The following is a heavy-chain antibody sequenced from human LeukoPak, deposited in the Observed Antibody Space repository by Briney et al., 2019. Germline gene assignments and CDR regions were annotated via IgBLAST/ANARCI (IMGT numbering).Heavy chain of an antibody. D-gene: IGHD5-12*01. CDR1: RFTFSGYW. V-gene: IGHV3-7*01. Sequence: GGSLGLSCAVSRFTFSGYWMSWVRQAPGKGLEWVANINQGGSVQYYMDSVKGRFTISRDDAKNSLYVQMNSLRDEDTAVYYCARVEYSGWNLEYWGQGTLVTVSS. CDR3: ARVEYSGWNLEY. CDR2: INQGGSVQ. J-gene: IGHJ4*02.